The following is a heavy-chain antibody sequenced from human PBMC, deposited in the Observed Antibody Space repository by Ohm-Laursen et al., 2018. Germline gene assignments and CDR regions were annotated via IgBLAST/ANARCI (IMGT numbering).Heavy chain of an antibody. CDR3: ANRQGY. CDR2: INPNSGGT. Sequence: ASVKVSCNASGYTFDSFGITWVRQAPGQGLEWMGWINPNSGGTNYAQKFQGRVTMTRDTSISTAYMELSRLRSDDTAVYYCANRQGYWGQGTLVTVSS. CDR1: GYTFDSFG. J-gene: IGHJ4*02. V-gene: IGHV1-2*02.